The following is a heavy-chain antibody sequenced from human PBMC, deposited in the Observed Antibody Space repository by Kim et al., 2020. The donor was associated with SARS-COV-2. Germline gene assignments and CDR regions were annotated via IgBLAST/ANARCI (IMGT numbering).Heavy chain of an antibody. J-gene: IGHJ6*02. Sequence: SETLSLTCAVYGGSFSGYYWSWIRQPTGKGLEWIGEINHSGSTNYNPSLKSRVTISVDTSKNQFSLKLSSVTAADTAVYYCARRPRYHLGYYYYGMDVWGQGTTVTVSS. V-gene: IGHV4-34*01. CDR2: INHSGST. D-gene: IGHD2-2*01. CDR3: ARRPRYHLGYYYYGMDV. CDR1: GGSFSGYY.